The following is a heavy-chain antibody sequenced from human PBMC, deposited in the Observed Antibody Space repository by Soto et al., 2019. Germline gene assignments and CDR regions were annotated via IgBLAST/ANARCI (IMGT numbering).Heavy chain of an antibody. V-gene: IGHV4-30-2*01. CDR1: GGSISSGGYS. CDR2: IYHSGST. CDR3: ARGPSGDKVNY. D-gene: IGHD7-27*01. Sequence: SETLSLTCAVSGGSISSGGYSWSWIRQPPGKGLEWIGYIYHSGSTYYNPSLKSRVTISVDRSKNQFSLKLSSVSAADTAVYYCARGPSGDKVNYWGQGILVTVSS. J-gene: IGHJ4*02.